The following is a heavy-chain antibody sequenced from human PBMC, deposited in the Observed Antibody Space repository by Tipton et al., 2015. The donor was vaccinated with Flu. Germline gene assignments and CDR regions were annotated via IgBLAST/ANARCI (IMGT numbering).Heavy chain of an antibody. D-gene: IGHD6-19*01. CDR3: AEVIPELVAGLDY. CDR2: ISGGGRTT. V-gene: IGHV3-23*01. Sequence: GSLRLSCAASGFTFSRYTMSWVRQAPGKGLEWVSAISGGGRTTYFADSVKGRFTISRDNSKNTLFLQMNSLRAEDTAVYYCAEVIPELVAGLDYWGQGTLVTVSS. J-gene: IGHJ4*02. CDR1: GFTFSRYT.